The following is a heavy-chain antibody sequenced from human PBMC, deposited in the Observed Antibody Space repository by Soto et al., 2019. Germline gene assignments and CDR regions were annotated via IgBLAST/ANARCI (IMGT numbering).Heavy chain of an antibody. Sequence: ASVKVSCKTSGYTFNTYGINWVRQAPGQGLELMGWISAYDGKTTYAEKFQGRVTMTTDTSTSTAYMALRSLRSDDTAIYYCARDPHEFWTSYWFDPWGQGTQVTVSS. CDR3: ARDPHEFWTSYWFDP. V-gene: IGHV1-18*01. J-gene: IGHJ5*02. D-gene: IGHD3-3*01. CDR2: ISAYDGKT. CDR1: GYTFNTYG.